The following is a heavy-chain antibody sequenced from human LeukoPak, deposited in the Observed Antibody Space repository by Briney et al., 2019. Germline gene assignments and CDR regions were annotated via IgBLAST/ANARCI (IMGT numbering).Heavy chain of an antibody. J-gene: IGHJ5*02. Sequence: YNPSLKSRVTISVDTSKNQFSLKLSSVTAADTAVYYCARVHFGSKRTANNWFDPWGQGTLVTVSS. CDR3: ARVHFGSKRTANNWFDP. V-gene: IGHV4-59*01. D-gene: IGHD6-13*01.